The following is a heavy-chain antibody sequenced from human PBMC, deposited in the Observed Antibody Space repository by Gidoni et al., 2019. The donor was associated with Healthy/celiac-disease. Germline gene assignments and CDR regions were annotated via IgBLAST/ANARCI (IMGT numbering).Heavy chain of an antibody. CDR2: VSGGGGST. CDR1: GFPFRTYA. D-gene: IGHD2-2*01. CDR3: AKRACNTTSCWGGIDY. Sequence: EVQLVESGGGLEQPGGSLRLSCAASGFPFRTYAMTWVRQAPGEGLEWVSSVSGGGGSTYYADSVKGRFTISRDNSKNTLDLQMNSLRAEDTAVYYCAKRACNTTSCWGGIDYWVQGTLVTVSS. J-gene: IGHJ4*02. V-gene: IGHV3-23*04.